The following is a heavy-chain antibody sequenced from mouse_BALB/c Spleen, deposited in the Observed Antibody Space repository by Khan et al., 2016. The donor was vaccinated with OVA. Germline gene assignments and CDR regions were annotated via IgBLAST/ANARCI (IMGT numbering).Heavy chain of an antibody. CDR3: ERGGYGSLAY. D-gene: IGHD1-1*02. CDR1: GYAFNNYM. CDR2: INPGRGGT. V-gene: IGHV1-54*01. Sequence: QVQLQQSGAELVRPGTSVKVSCKAAGYAFNNYMIEWVKQRPGQGLEWIGVINPGRGGTKNNEKFKGKATLTADRSSNTAYMQLSSLTSDDSAVYFCERGGYGSLAYWGQGTLVTVSA. J-gene: IGHJ3*01.